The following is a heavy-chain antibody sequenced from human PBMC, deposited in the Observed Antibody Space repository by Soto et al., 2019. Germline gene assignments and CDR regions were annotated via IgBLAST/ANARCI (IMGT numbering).Heavy chain of an antibody. CDR2: INRGDAHT. J-gene: IGHJ4*02. Sequence: GASVKVSCKASGYTFTNNAIHWIRQAPGQRLEWMGWINRGDAHTQYSQNFQGRVTLSRDTSATTAYMELSRLRSEDTAVYYCARGLHRSVDYWGQGTLVTVSS. CDR3: ARGLHRSVDY. CDR1: GYTFTNNA. V-gene: IGHV1-3*01. D-gene: IGHD3-10*01.